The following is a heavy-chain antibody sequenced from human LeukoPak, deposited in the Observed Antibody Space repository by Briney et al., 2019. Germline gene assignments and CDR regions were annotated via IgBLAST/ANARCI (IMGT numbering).Heavy chain of an antibody. Sequence: GRSLRLSCAASGFTFSSYAMSWVRQAPGKGLEWVSGISGSGDNTYYADSVKGRFTISRDNSKNTLYVQVNSLGTEDTAAYYCAKGSYYDNSGSFYFDYWGQGTLVTVSS. V-gene: IGHV3-23*01. CDR1: GFTFSSYA. CDR2: ISGSGDNT. J-gene: IGHJ4*02. CDR3: AKGSYYDNSGSFYFDY. D-gene: IGHD3-22*01.